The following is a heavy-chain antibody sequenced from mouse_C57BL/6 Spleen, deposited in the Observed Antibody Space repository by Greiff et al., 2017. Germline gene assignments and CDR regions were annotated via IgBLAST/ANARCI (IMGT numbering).Heavy chain of an antibody. V-gene: IGHV1-80*01. J-gene: IGHJ4*01. Sequence: VQLQQSGAELVKPGASVKISCKASGYAFSSYWMNWVKQRPGKGLEWIGQIYPGDGDTNYNGKFKGKATLTADKSSSTAYMQLSSLTSEDSAVYFCARRTTVYAMDYWGQGTSVTVSS. CDR3: ARRTTVYAMDY. CDR2: IYPGDGDT. D-gene: IGHD1-1*01. CDR1: GYAFSSYW.